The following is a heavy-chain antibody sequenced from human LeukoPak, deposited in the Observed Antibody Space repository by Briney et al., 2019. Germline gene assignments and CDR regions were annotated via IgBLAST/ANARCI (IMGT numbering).Heavy chain of an antibody. J-gene: IGHJ4*02. CDR3: ARVDDFWSGSDY. V-gene: IGHV1-8*01. Sequence: AASVKVSCKASGYTFTSYDINWVRQATGQGLEWMGWMNPNSGNTGYAQKFQGRVTMTRNTSISTAYMELSSLRSEDTAVYYCARVDDFWSGSDYWGQGTLVTVSS. D-gene: IGHD3-3*01. CDR2: MNPNSGNT. CDR1: GYTFTSYD.